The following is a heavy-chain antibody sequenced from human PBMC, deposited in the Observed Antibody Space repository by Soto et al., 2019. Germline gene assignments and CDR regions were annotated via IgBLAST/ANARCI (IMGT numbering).Heavy chain of an antibody. CDR1: GYTFTSYA. CDR2: INAGNGNT. Sequence: QVQLVQSGAEVKKPGASVKVSCKASGYTFTSYAMHWVRQAPGQRLEGLGWINAGNGNTKYSQKFQGRVTITRDTSASTAYMELSRLRSEDTAVYYCARDESGPHDYSNYDHYYYGMDVWGQGTTVTVSS. D-gene: IGHD4-4*01. CDR3: ARDESGPHDYSNYDHYYYGMDV. J-gene: IGHJ6*02. V-gene: IGHV1-3*01.